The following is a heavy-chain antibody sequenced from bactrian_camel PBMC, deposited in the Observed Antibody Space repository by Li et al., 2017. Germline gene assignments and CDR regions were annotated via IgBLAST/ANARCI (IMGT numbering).Heavy chain of an antibody. D-gene: IGHD3*01. Sequence: HVQLVESGGGSVQAGGSLRLSCEVSGITEGTNCTGWFRQAPGKEREGVAAIMILGATTYYADSVKGRFTISQDNAKNMVYLQVNGLKAEDTAMYYCAAGWSFGVGTLLRRHYNYWGQGTQVTVS. CDR2: IMILGATT. CDR1: GITEGTNC. CDR3: AAGWSFGVGTLLRRHYNY. V-gene: IGHV3S54*01. J-gene: IGHJ4*01.